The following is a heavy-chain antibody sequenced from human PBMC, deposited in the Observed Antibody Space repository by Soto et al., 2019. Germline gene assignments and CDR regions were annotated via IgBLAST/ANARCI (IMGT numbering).Heavy chain of an antibody. CDR1: GGSISSSSYY. Sequence: SETLSLTCTVSGGSISSSSYYWGWIRQPPGKGLEWIGSIYYSGSTYYNPSLKSRVTISVDTSKNQFSLKLSSVTAADTAVYYCARRILVTTPSDYYYGMDVWGQGTTVTVSS. CDR2: IYYSGST. D-gene: IGHD6-6*01. CDR3: ARRILVTTPSDYYYGMDV. J-gene: IGHJ6*02. V-gene: IGHV4-39*01.